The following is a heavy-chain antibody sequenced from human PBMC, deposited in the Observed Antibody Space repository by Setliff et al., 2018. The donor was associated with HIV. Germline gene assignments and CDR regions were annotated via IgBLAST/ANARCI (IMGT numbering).Heavy chain of an antibody. V-gene: IGHV1-69*05. CDR1: GYTFTSYA. CDR2: IIPIFGTA. J-gene: IGHJ4*02. D-gene: IGHD5-18*01. Sequence: SVKVSCKASGYTFTSYAISWVRQAPGQGLEWMGGIIPIFGTANYAQKFQGRVTITTDESTSTAYMELSSLRSEDTAVYYCARGPNTAMVPGYFDYWGQGTLVTVSS. CDR3: ARGPNTAMVPGYFDY.